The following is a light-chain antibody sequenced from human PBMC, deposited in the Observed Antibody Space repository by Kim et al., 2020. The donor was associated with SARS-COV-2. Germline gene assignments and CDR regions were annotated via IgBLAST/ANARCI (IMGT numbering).Light chain of an antibody. V-gene: IGKV3-15*01. CDR3: QQYNNWPQT. Sequence: VYPGERATLSGRASQSVSSNLAWYQQKPGQAPRLLIYGASTRATGVPARFSGSGSGTEFTLTILSLQSEDFAIYYCQQYNNWPQTFGQGTKVDIK. CDR2: GAS. CDR1: QSVSSN. J-gene: IGKJ1*01.